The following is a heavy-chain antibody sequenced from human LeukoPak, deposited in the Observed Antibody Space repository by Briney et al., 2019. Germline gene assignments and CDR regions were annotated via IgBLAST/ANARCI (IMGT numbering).Heavy chain of an antibody. CDR2: INTNTGNP. Sequence: GASVKVSCKASGYTFGAYYMYWVRQAPGQGLEWMGWINTNTGNPTYAQGFTGRFVFSLDTSVSTAYLQISSLKAEDTAVYYCARALGYCTNGVCQTWAVPGPWGQGTLVPVSS. J-gene: IGHJ5*02. D-gene: IGHD2-8*01. V-gene: IGHV7-4-1*02. CDR1: GYTFGAYY. CDR3: ARALGYCTNGVCQTWAVPGP.